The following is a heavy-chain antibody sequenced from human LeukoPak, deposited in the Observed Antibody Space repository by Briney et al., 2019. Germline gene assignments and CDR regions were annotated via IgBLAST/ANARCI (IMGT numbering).Heavy chain of an antibody. V-gene: IGHV3-74*01. CDR3: AGDYIWGRLF. J-gene: IGHJ4*01. D-gene: IGHD3-16*01. CDR1: GFSLSDYW. CDR2: ITSDGSTT. Sequence: GGSLRLSCVGSGFSLSDYWMHWVRQTPGKELMWVSRITSDGSTTWYADSVKGRFTVSRDNAKNTLFLEMNSLRDEDTAVYYCAGDYIWGRLFWGQGTLVTVSS.